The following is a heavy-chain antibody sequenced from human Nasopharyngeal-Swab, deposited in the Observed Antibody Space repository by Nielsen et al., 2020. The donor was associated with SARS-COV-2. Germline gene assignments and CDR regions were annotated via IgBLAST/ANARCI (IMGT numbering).Heavy chain of an antibody. Sequence: ASVQVSCKASGYTFPSYCFSWVLQAPGQGLEWMGWISAYNGNTNYAQKLQGRVTMTTDTSTSTAYLELRSLRSDDTAVYYCARSTIAVAGRGISDYWGQGTLVTVSS. V-gene: IGHV1-18*01. CDR2: ISAYNGNT. J-gene: IGHJ4*02. CDR1: GYTFPSYC. D-gene: IGHD6-19*01. CDR3: ARSTIAVAGRGISDY.